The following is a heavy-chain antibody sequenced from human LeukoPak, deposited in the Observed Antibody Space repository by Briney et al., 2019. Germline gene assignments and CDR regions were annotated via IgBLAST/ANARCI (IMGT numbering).Heavy chain of an antibody. D-gene: IGHD6-19*01. CDR1: GGTFSSYA. Sequence: GASVKVSCKASGGTFSSYAISWVRQAPGQGLEWMGGIIPIFGTANYAQKFQGRVTITADESTSTAYMELSSLRSEDTAVYYCARDQADSSGWYSWFDPWGQGTLVTVSS. CDR2: IIPIFGTA. V-gene: IGHV1-69*13. CDR3: ARDQADSSGWYSWFDP. J-gene: IGHJ5*02.